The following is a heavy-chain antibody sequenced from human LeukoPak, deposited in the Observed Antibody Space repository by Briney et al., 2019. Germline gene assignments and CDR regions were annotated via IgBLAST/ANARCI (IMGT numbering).Heavy chain of an antibody. V-gene: IGHV4-59*08. D-gene: IGHD3-22*01. J-gene: IGHJ4*02. Sequence: SETLSLTCTVSGGSISSYYWSWIRQPPGKGLEWIGYIYYSGSTNYNPSLKSRVTISVDTSKNQFSLKLSSVTAADTAVYYCARGNDYYDSSGYYAGGYYFDYWGQGTLVTVSS. CDR1: GGSISSYY. CDR3: ARGNDYYDSSGYYAGGYYFDY. CDR2: IYYSGST.